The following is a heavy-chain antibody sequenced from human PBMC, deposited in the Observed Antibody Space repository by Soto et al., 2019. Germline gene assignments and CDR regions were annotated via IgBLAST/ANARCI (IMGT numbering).Heavy chain of an antibody. J-gene: IGHJ6*02. Sequence: GGSLRLSCAASGFTVSSNYMSWVRQAPGKGLEWVSVIYSGGSTYYADSVKGRFTISRDNSKNTLYLQMNSLRAEDTAVYYCAREDYLAIAAAGTPSYYYYYGMDVWGQGTTVTVSS. CDR2: IYSGGST. D-gene: IGHD6-13*01. V-gene: IGHV3-66*01. CDR1: GFTVSSNY. CDR3: AREDYLAIAAAGTPSYYYYYGMDV.